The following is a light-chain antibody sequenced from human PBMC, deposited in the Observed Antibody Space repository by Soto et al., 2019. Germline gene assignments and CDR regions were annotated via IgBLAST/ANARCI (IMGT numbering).Light chain of an antibody. CDR3: QNYNDYSIV. CDR2: KAS. Sequence: DIQMTQSPSTLSASIGDRVTITCRASQSVDSWLAWYQQQPGKAPKLLIYKASSLQTGVPSRFSGSGSGTEFTLTISSLQPDDFATYYCQNYNDYSIVFGQGTKVEIK. J-gene: IGKJ1*01. V-gene: IGKV1-5*03. CDR1: QSVDSW.